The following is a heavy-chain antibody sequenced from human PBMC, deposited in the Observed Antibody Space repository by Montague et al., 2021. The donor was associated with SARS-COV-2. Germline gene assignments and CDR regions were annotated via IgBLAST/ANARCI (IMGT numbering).Heavy chain of an antibody. CDR3: AREGGPYYFDSSGYHKAFVI. CDR1: GGSISSYY. J-gene: IGHJ3*02. Sequence: SETLSLTCTVSGGSISSYYWSWIRQPAGKGLEWIGCLYDSGSTNYNPSLKSRVTISVDTSKNQFSLKLSSVTAADTAVYYCAREGGPYYFDSSGYHKAFVIGGQGTIGTGSS. V-gene: IGHV4-4*07. CDR2: LYDSGST. D-gene: IGHD3-22*01.